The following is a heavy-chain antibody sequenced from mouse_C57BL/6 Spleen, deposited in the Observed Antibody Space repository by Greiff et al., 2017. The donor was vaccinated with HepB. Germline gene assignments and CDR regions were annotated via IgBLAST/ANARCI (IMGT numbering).Heavy chain of an antibody. V-gene: IGHV5-17*01. D-gene: IGHD1-1*01. CDR2: ISSGSSTI. CDR3: ARNYYGTGGYYYAMDY. J-gene: IGHJ4*01. Sequence: DVKLVESGGGLVKPGGSLKLSCAASGFTFSDYGMHWVRQAPEKGLEWVAYISSGSSTIYYADTVKGRFTISRDNEKNTLFLQMTSLRSEDTAMYYCARNYYGTGGYYYAMDYWGQGTSVTVSS. CDR1: GFTFSDYG.